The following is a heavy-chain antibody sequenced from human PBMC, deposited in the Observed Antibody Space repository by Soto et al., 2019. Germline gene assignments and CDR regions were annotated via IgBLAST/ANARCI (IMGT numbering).Heavy chain of an antibody. D-gene: IGHD3-10*01. V-gene: IGHV4-39*01. CDR2: IYYSGST. CDR3: ARHEVNTMDRGVILPHLFAP. J-gene: IGHJ5*02. CDR1: GGSVYSSGDD. Sequence: CAVSGGSVYSSGDDGGWISKPPGKGLEWIGSIYYSGSTYYNPSLKSRVTISVDTSKNQFSLKLSSVTAADTAVYYCARHEVNTMDRGVILPHLFAPWGQGTLVTVSS.